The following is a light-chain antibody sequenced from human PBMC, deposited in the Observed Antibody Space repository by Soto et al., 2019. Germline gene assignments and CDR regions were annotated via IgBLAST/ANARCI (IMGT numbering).Light chain of an antibody. Sequence: EIVLTQSPGTLSVSLGERATLSCKASQTLTDSYLAWYHLKPGQAPRLVIYGASVRATGIPDRFSGSGSGTDFSLTISRVDPEDFGVYFCQHYGKSPRFVFGPGTTVDVK. CDR2: GAS. V-gene: IGKV3-20*01. CDR1: QTLTDSY. CDR3: QHYGKSPRFV. J-gene: IGKJ3*01.